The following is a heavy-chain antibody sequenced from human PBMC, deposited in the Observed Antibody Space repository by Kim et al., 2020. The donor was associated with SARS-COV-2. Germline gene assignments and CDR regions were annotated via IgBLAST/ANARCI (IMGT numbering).Heavy chain of an antibody. Sequence: SETLSLTCTVSGGSVNSATYYWTWIRQPPGKGLEWIGFIFYTGRTNYNPSLKTRITIPLDTYRSQFSLKLDSVTAADTAVYYCARAGTYGQLGMDVWDQG. D-gene: IGHD2-2*01. CDR2: IFYTGRT. CDR3: ARAGTYGQLGMDV. V-gene: IGHV4-61*01. CDR1: GGSVNSATYY. J-gene: IGHJ6*02.